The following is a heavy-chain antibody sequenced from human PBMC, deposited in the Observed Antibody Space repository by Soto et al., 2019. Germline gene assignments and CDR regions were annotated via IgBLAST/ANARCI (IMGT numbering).Heavy chain of an antibody. CDR3: ARDQGVVVTADNWFDP. Sequence: SETLSLTCTVSGGSITDYSWVWIRQPAGKGLEWIGRIFSSGSTNYNPPLKGRITMSLDTSKNQFSLKLNSATATDTAVYFCARDQGVVVTADNWFDPWGQGILVTV. V-gene: IGHV4-4*07. CDR2: IFSSGST. D-gene: IGHD2-21*02. J-gene: IGHJ5*02. CDR1: GGSITDYS.